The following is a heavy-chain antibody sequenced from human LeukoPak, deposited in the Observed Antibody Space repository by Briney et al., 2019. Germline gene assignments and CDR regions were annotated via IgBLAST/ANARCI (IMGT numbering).Heavy chain of an antibody. CDR3: AKEWVTNAFDT. CDR2: ISYDGSNQ. CDR1: GFPFSSYG. D-gene: IGHD5-18*01. Sequence: GSLSLSCAASGFPFSSYGMHWVRQAPGKGLEGVAVISYDGSNQYYADSVKGRFTISRDNSKNTLYLQMNSLRAEDTAVYYCAKEWVTNAFDTWGQGTMVTVSS. V-gene: IGHV3-30*18. J-gene: IGHJ3*02.